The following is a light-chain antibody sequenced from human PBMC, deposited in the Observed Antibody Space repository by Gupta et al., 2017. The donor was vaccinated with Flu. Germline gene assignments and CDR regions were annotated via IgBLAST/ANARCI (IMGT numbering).Light chain of an antibody. CDR2: GAS. CDR3: QQYNSWPPLYT. Sequence: EIVMTQSPATLSVSTGERATLSCSASQSVSSNLAWYQQKPGQAPRLLIYGASTRATGIPARISGSGSGTEFTRTISSLQSEDVAVYYCQQYNSWPPLYTFGQGTKLEIK. V-gene: IGKV3-15*01. CDR1: QSVSSN. J-gene: IGKJ2*01.